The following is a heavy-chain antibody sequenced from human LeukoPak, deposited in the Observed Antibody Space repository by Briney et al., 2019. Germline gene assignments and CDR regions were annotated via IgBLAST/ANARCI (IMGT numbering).Heavy chain of an antibody. CDR1: GGSISSYY. CDR2: IYYTGSI. D-gene: IGHD1-26*01. CDR3: ARHAIYSGGYSYWFDP. J-gene: IGHJ5*02. Sequence: PSETLSLTCTVSGGSISSYYWSWIRQPPGKRLEWIAFIYYTGSINYNPSLKSRASISLDTSKNLCSLRLSSVTAADTAVYYCARHAIYSGGYSYWFDPWGLRTLVTVSS. V-gene: IGHV4-59*08.